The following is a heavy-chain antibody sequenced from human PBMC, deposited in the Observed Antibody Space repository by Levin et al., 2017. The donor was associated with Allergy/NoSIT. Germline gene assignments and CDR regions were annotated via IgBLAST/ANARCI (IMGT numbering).Heavy chain of an antibody. CDR1: GFSFSSYW. Sequence: GGSLRLSCAASGFSFSSYWMSWVRQAPGKGLEWVANIDQDGSEKYYVDTVKGRFTISRDNAKNSLYLQMNSLRAEDTAVYYCARDGYSSSWFYWGQGTLVTVSS. V-gene: IGHV3-7*01. J-gene: IGHJ4*02. D-gene: IGHD6-13*01. CDR2: IDQDGSEK. CDR3: ARDGYSSSWFY.